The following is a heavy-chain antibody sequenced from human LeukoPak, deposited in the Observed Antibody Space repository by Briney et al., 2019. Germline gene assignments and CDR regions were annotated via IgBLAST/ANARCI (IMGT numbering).Heavy chain of an antibody. CDR1: GGSISSHY. V-gene: IGHV4-59*11. CDR3: ARESYTWTTPAFDY. D-gene: IGHD1-1*01. CDR2: IYYSGST. Sequence: SETLSLTCTVSGGSISSHYWSWIRQPPGKGLEWIGYIYYSGSTTYNPSLKSRVTISVDTSKNQSSLTLSSVTAADTAVYYCARESYTWTTPAFDYWGQATLVTVSS. J-gene: IGHJ4*02.